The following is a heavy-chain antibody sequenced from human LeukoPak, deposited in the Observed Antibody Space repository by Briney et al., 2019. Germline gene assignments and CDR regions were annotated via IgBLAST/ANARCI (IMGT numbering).Heavy chain of an antibody. J-gene: IGHJ4*02. CDR1: GFTFSSYS. Sequence: GGSLRLSCAASGFTFSSYSVNWVRQAPGKGLEWVSSITSSSSTYYSDSVKGRFTISRDNAKNSLYLQMNSLRVEDMAVYYCARVGFYDFWSGINFFDYWGQGTLVTVSS. CDR2: ITSSSST. D-gene: IGHD3-3*01. CDR3: ARVGFYDFWSGINFFDY. V-gene: IGHV3-21*01.